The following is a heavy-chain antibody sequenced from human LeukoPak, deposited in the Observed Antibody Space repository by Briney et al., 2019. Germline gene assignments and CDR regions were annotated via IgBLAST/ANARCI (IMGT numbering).Heavy chain of an antibody. CDR1: GGSFSGYY. CDR2: INHSGST. J-gene: IGHJ6*03. Sequence: PSETLSLTCAVYGGSFSGYYWSWIRQPPGKGLEWIGEINHSGSTNYNPSLKSRVTISVDASKNQFSLKLSSVTAADTAVYYCATPSEADMDVWGKGTTVTVSS. V-gene: IGHV4-34*01. CDR3: ATPSEADMDV.